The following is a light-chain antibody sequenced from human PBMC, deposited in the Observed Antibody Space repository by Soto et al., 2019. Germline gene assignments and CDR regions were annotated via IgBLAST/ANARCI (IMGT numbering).Light chain of an antibody. V-gene: IGKV3-15*01. CDR3: QQYTNWPYT. CDR2: GAS. Sequence: EIVMTQSPATLSVSPGERASLSCRPSQSVGRNLAWYQQTAGQAPRLLIYGASTRATGIPARFSGSGSGTEFTLTISSLQSEDFAVYSCQQYTNWPYTFGQGTKLEIK. J-gene: IGKJ2*01. CDR1: QSVGRN.